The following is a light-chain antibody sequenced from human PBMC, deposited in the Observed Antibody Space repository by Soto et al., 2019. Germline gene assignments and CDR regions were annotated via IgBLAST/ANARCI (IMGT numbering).Light chain of an antibody. Sequence: DIVMTPSPLTLSVSPGESATLSCRASERVSTNLAWYQQTPGQAPRLLIYSASRRPTDIPVRFSGSGSGAEFTLTISSLQSEDFAIYYCQQYNNLPPTFGQGTKVEVK. J-gene: IGKJ1*01. CDR2: SAS. CDR3: QQYNNLPPT. CDR1: ERVSTN. V-gene: IGKV3-15*01.